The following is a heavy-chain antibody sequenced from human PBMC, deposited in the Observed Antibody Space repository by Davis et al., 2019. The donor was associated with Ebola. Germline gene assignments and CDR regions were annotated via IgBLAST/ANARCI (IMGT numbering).Heavy chain of an antibody. CDR2: ISGSGGST. CDR1: GFTFNSYA. CDR3: ARVSYYDSSGYPY. J-gene: IGHJ4*02. V-gene: IGHV3-23*01. D-gene: IGHD3-22*01. Sequence: GESLKISCAASGFTFNSYAMSWVRQAPGKGLQWVSSISGSGGSTYYADSVKGRFTISRDNAKNSLYLQMNSLRAEDTAVYYCARVSYYDSSGYPYWGRGTLVTVSS.